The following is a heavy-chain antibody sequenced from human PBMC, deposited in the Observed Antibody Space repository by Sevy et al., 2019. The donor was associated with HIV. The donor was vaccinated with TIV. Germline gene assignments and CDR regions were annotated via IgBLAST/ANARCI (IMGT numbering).Heavy chain of an antibody. D-gene: IGHD2-21*02. CDR3: AGENACDRGYS. V-gene: IGHV4-59*08. CDR2: IYYNGHI. J-gene: IGHJ4*02. CDR1: GGSITSLY. Sequence: SETLSLTCTVSGGSITSLYWNWIRQPPGKGLEWIANIYYNGHINYNPSLKSRVTLSLDTSKNQFSLRLSSVTAADTAMYYCAGENACDRGYSWGQGTLVTVSS.